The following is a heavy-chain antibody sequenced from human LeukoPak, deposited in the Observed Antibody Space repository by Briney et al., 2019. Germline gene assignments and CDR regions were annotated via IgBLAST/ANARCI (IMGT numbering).Heavy chain of an antibody. J-gene: IGHJ4*02. CDR3: ARSSATQDFGY. D-gene: IGHD6-25*01. Sequence: PGGSLRLSCAASGFTFSDYYMSWIRQAPGKGLEWVTYISSSGSTIYYADSVKGRFTISRDNAKKSLYLQMNSLRAEDTAVYYGARSSATQDFGYCGQGTLVTVSS. V-gene: IGHV3-11*01. CDR2: ISSSGSTI. CDR1: GFTFSDYY.